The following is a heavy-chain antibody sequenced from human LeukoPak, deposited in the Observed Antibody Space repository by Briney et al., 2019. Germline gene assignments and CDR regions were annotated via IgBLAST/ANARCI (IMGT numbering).Heavy chain of an antibody. CDR1: GGSISSSSYY. V-gene: IGHV4-39*07. D-gene: IGHD7-27*01. CDR2: IYYSGST. J-gene: IGHJ4*02. CDR3: ARERTGRLD. Sequence: PSETLSLTCTVSGGSISSSSYYWGWISQPPGKELEWIGSIYYSGSTYYNLSLKSRVTISVDTSKNQFSLKLSSVTAAVTAVYYYARERTGRLDWGQGTLVTVSS.